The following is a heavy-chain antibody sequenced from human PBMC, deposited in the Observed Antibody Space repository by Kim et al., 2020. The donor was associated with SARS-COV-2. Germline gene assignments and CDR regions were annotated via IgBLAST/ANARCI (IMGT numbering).Heavy chain of an antibody. J-gene: IGHJ4*02. V-gene: IGHV1-18*01. CDR1: GYTFTSYG. Sequence: ASVKVSCKASGYTFTSYGISWVRQAPGQGLEWMGWISAYNGNTNYAQKLQGRVTMTTDTSTSTAYMELRSLRSDDTAVYYCARDWWELPIAAAKAPFDYWGQGTLVTVSS. CDR3: ARDWWELPIAAAKAPFDY. CDR2: ISAYNGNT. D-gene: IGHD1-26*01.